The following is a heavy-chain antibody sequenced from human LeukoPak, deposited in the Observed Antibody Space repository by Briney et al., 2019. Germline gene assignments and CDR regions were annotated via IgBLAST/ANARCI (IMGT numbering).Heavy chain of an antibody. CDR3: ARETIAAAGKGFDP. J-gene: IGHJ5*02. CDR1: GFTFITYS. CDR2: ISSSSSYI. V-gene: IGHV3-21*01. D-gene: IGHD6-13*01. Sequence: GGSLRLSCAASGFTFITYSMNWVRQAPGKGLEWVSSISSSSSYIYYADSVKGRFTISRDNAKKSLYLQMNSLRAEDTAVYYCARETIAAAGKGFDPWGQGTLVTVSS.